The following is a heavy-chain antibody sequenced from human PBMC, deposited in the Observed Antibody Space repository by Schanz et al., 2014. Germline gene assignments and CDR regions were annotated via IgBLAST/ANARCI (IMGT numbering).Heavy chain of an antibody. J-gene: IGHJ4*02. Sequence: VQLVESGEGEGKRGGPLRFSGVGLGNGLGAMDLYWIGQAPGKGLEWVSTISASGAATYYADSVKGRLTISRDNSKNTVYLQMNSLRADDTAVYYCARRVYSNTIGHYFDQWGQGTLVTFSS. CDR1: GNGLGAMD. CDR2: ISASGAAT. V-gene: IGHV3-23*04. CDR3: ARRVYSNTIGHYFDQ. D-gene: IGHD3-9*01.